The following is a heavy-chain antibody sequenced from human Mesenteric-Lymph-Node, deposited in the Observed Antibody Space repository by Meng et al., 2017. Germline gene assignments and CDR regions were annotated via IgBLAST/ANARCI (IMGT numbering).Heavy chain of an antibody. D-gene: IGHD4-17*01. Sequence: GESLKISCAASGFTFSDYYMSWIRQAPGKGLEWVSYISSSGSTIYYADSVKGRFTISRDNAKNSLYLQMNSLRAEDTAVYYCARGGHDYGDYAWGWGQGTLVTVSS. J-gene: IGHJ4*02. CDR3: ARGGHDYGDYAWG. V-gene: IGHV3-11*04. CDR2: ISSSGSTI. CDR1: GFTFSDYY.